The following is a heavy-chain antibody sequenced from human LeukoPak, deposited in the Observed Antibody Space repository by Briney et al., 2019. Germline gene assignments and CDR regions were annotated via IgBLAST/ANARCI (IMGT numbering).Heavy chain of an antibody. CDR1: GYTFTSYY. Sequence: GASVKVSCKASGYTFTSYYMHWVRQAPGQGLEWMGIINPSGGSTSYAQKFQGRVTMTRDTSISTAYMELSRLRSDDTAVYYCAREIGITMVRGDPYYFDYWGQGTLVTVSS. V-gene: IGHV1-46*01. CDR3: AREIGITMVRGDPYYFDY. CDR2: INPSGGST. D-gene: IGHD3-10*01. J-gene: IGHJ4*02.